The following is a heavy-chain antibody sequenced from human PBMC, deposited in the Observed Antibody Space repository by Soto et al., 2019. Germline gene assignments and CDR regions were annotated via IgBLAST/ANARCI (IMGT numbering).Heavy chain of an antibody. Sequence: EVQLVESGGGLVKPGGSLRLSCAASGFTFDSYTMNWVRQAPGEGLEWVSSIRTMMTYIYYAEPVKGRFSISRENAKNTLSLQMNSLRAEDTAVYCCASTVFLRRYSAYWGPGTVVTVSS. J-gene: IGHJ4*02. CDR1: GFTFDSYT. V-gene: IGHV3-21*01. CDR3: ASTVFLRRYSAY. D-gene: IGHD4-4*01. CDR2: IRTMMTYI.